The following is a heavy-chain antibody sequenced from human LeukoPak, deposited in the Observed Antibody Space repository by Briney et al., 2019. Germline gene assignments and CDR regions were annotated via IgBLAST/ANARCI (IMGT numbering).Heavy chain of an antibody. CDR2: ISAYNGNT. V-gene: IGHV1-18*01. Sequence: ASVKVSCKXSGYTFTSYGISWVRQAPGQGLEWMGRISAYNGNTNYAQKLQGRVTMTTDTSTSTAYVELRSLRSDDTAVYYCARDQEWFGEIGMDVWGKGTTVTVSS. CDR3: ARDQEWFGEIGMDV. J-gene: IGHJ6*03. CDR1: GYTFTSYG. D-gene: IGHD3-10*01.